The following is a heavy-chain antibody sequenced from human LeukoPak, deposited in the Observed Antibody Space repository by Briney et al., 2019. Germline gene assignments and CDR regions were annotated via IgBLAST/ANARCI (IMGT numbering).Heavy chain of an antibody. J-gene: IGHJ6*02. CDR3: ARYCTSTSCYLPYYYGMDV. Sequence: SETLSLTCTVSGDSISSTFYQWGWIRQPPGKGLEWIGSFYYSGSTYCNPSLKSRVTISVDTSKNQFSLKLTSVTASDTAVYYCARYCTSTSCYLPYYYGMDVWGQGTTVTVSS. D-gene: IGHD2-2*01. CDR2: FYYSGST. V-gene: IGHV4-39*01. CDR1: GDSISSTFYQ.